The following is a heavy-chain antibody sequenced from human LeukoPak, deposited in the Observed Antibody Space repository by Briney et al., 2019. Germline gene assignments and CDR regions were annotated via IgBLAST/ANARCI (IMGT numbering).Heavy chain of an antibody. CDR3: ARDGVLRYCSGGSCPADWFDP. V-gene: IGHV1-2*02. CDR2: INPNSGGT. Sequence: VASVKVSCKASGYIFTGYYMHWVRQVPGQGLEGMGWINPNSGGTNYAQRFQGRVTMTRDTSISTAYMELSRLRSDDTAVYYCARDGVLRYCSGGSCPADWFDPWGQGTLVTVSS. J-gene: IGHJ5*02. D-gene: IGHD2-15*01. CDR1: GYIFTGYY.